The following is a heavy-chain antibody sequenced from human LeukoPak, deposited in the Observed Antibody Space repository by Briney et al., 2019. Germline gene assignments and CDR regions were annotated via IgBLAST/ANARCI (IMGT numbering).Heavy chain of an antibody. Sequence: GASVKVSCKASGYTFTSYGISWVRQAPGQGLEWMGWISAYNGNTNYAQKLQGRVTITRDTSASTAYMELSSPRSEDTAVYYCARDKLRSGGSCFYYWGQGTLVTVSS. D-gene: IGHD2-15*01. J-gene: IGHJ4*02. CDR1: GYTFTSYG. CDR2: ISAYNGNT. V-gene: IGHV1-18*01. CDR3: ARDKLRSGGSCFYY.